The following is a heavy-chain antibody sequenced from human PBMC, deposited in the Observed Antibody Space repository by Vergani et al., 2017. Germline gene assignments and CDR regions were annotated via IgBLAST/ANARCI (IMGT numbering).Heavy chain of an antibody. J-gene: IGHJ4*02. Sequence: VQLVESGGGVVQPGGSLRLSCGASGFTFSNYGMHWVRQAPGKGLEWVTFIRYDGSNTYYADSVKGRFTISRDNSKNTLFLQMNSLRPEYTAVYYCATYTVTGSRYFDYGGQGTLVTVSS. CDR3: ATYTVTGSRYFDY. D-gene: IGHD6-19*01. CDR1: GFTFSNYG. CDR2: IRYDGSNT. V-gene: IGHV3-30*02.